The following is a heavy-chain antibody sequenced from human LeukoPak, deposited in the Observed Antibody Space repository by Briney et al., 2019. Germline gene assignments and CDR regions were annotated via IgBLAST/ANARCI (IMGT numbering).Heavy chain of an antibody. CDR1: GVSFSSYY. J-gene: IGHJ6*02. D-gene: IGHD1-26*01. V-gene: IGHV4-59*01. Sequence: SETLSLTCTVSGVSFSSYYWSWIRQPPGKGLEWIGYIYYSGSTNYNPSLKSRVTISVDTSKNQFSLKLSSVTAADTAVYHCARGALQSGSHYGMDVWGQGTTVTVSS. CDR2: IYYSGST. CDR3: ARGALQSGSHYGMDV.